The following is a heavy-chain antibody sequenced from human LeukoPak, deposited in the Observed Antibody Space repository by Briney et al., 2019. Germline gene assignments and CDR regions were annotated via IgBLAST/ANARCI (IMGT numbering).Heavy chain of an antibody. V-gene: IGHV3-23*01. J-gene: IGHJ4*02. CDR2: ISGSGYST. CDR3: ARGLGYYTSTSCLLPFDY. CDR1: GFTFSSYA. Sequence: GGSLRLSCAASGFTFSSYALRWVRQAPGKGLEWVSGISGSGYSTNYADSVKGRFTISRDNSKNTLYLQMNSLRAEDTAMYYCARGLGYYTSTSCLLPFDYCGQGTLVTVSS. D-gene: IGHD2-2*01.